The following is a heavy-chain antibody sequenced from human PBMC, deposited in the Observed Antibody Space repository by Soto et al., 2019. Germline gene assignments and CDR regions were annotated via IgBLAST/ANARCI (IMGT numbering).Heavy chain of an antibody. D-gene: IGHD3-22*01. Sequence: SVKVSCKASGGTFSSYAISWARQAPGQGLEWMGGIIPIFGTANYAQKFQGRVTITADESTSTAYMELSSLRSEDTAVYYCARAAGYDSSGTIDYWGQGTLVTVSS. CDR2: IIPIFGTA. J-gene: IGHJ4*02. CDR1: GGTFSSYA. V-gene: IGHV1-69*13. CDR3: ARAAGYDSSGTIDY.